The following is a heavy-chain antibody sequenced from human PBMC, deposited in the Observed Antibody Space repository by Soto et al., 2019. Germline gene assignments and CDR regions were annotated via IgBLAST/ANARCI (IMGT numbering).Heavy chain of an antibody. V-gene: IGHV4-39*01. J-gene: IGHJ4*02. CDR1: CGSIISSRYY. Sequence: PSETLSLTCTFSCGSIISSRYYWGWIRQPPGKGLEWIGSISNSGSTYYNPSLKSRVTISVDTSKNQFSLRLNSVTAADTAVFYCARQGDCSGSSCYGYWGQGTLVTVSS. CDR2: ISNSGST. CDR3: ARQGDCSGSSCYGY. D-gene: IGHD2-15*01.